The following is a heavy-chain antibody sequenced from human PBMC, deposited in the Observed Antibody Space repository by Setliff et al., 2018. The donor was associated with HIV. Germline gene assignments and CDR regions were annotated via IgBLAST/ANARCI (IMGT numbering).Heavy chain of an antibody. V-gene: IGHV3-30*04. CDR1: GFNFDLYA. CDR2: VSYDGSYK. D-gene: IGHD3-10*01. J-gene: IGHJ6*02. CDR3: AKVLPAKVRGDYYYGMDV. Sequence: GGSLRLSCEASGFNFDLYAFHWVRQAPGKGLEWVAVVSYDGSYKYYADSVKGRFTISRDNSKNTLYLQMNSLRAEDTAVYYCAKVLPAKVRGDYYYGMDVWGQGTTVTVSS.